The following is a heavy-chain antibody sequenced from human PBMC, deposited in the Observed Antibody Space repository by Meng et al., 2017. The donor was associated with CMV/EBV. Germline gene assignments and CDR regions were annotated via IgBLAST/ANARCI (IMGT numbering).Heavy chain of an antibody. CDR2: IFSNDEK. D-gene: IGHD2-2*01. J-gene: IGHJ3*02. CDR1: GFSLSNARMG. V-gene: IGHV2-26*01. CDR3: ARIPTYCSSTSCYRDAFDI. Sequence: SGPTLVKPPETLTLTCTVSGFSLSNARMGVSWIRQPPGKALEWLAHIFSNDEKSYSTSLKSRLTISKDTSKSQVVLTMTNMDPVDTATYYCARIPTYCSSTSCYRDAFDIWGQGTMVTVSS.